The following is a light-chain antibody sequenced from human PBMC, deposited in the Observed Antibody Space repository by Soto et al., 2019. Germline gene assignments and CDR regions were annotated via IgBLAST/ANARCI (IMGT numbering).Light chain of an antibody. CDR2: KAS. CDR3: QQYDAYPWT. J-gene: IGKJ2*02. V-gene: IGKV1-5*03. Sequence: DIQMTQSPSTLSASEGDRVTITCRASQSVGSWLAWYQQKPGKAPKYLIYKASILESGVPSRFSGSGSGTEFTLTISSLQPDVFATYYCQQYDAYPWTFGQGTKLDFK. CDR1: QSVGSW.